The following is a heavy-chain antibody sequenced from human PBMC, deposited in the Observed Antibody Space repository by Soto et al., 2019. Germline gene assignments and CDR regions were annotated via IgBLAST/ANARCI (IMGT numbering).Heavy chain of an antibody. J-gene: IGHJ4*02. CDR2: IYQSGTT. V-gene: IGHV4-61*01. CDR1: GGSVRSGRYY. CDR3: ARDRRGRYDY. Sequence: SETLSLTSSVSGGSVRSGRYYWTWIRPPPGKGLGWIGYIYQSGTTNYNASLKSRVTISIDTSKNQFFLKLNSVTAADTAVYYCARDRRGRYDYWGQGTPVTVSS.